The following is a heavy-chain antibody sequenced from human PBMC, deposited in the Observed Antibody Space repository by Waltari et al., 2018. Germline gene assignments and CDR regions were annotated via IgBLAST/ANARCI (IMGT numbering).Heavy chain of an antibody. V-gene: IGHV4-4*02. CDR1: SDSMSSSYW. Sequence: QFQPQEPGPGLVKPSGTLSLTCTVSSDSMSSSYWWNWVRQAPGKGLEWVGEIHRSGRTNYNPSLERRVTVSLDTSNNQFSLKVTSATAADTAIYYCARDRGRGLYLDSWGQGTLVTVSP. D-gene: IGHD2-15*01. J-gene: IGHJ4*02. CDR2: IHRSGRT. CDR3: ARDRGRGLYLDS.